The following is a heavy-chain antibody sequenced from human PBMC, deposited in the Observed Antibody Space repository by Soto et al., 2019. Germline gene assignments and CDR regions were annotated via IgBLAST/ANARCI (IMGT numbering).Heavy chain of an antibody. V-gene: IGHV4-39*01. Sequence: PSETLSLTCAVSGDSMSSSAYYWGWIRQPPGKGLEWIGSIYYSGSTYYNPSLQSRVAISVDTSKNQFSLKLKSVTAADTAIYYCARRTVNIRTFYSGLKTHCFDYWGQGAPVTVSS. J-gene: IGHJ4*02. D-gene: IGHD6-19*01. CDR1: GDSMSSSAYY. CDR3: ARRTVNIRTFYSGLKTHCFDY. CDR2: IYYSGST.